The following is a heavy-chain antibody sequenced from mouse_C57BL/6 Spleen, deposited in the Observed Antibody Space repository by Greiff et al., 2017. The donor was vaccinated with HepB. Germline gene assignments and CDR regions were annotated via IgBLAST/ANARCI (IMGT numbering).Heavy chain of an antibody. Sequence: VQLQQSGAELARPGASVKLSCKASGYTFTSYGISWVKQRTGQGLEWIGEIYPRSGNTYYNEKLKGKATLTADKSSSTAYMELRSLTSEDSAVYFCARVSSSYAMDYWGQGTSVTVSS. D-gene: IGHD1-1*01. V-gene: IGHV1-81*01. CDR2: IYPRSGNT. J-gene: IGHJ4*01. CDR1: GYTFTSYG. CDR3: ARVSSSYAMDY.